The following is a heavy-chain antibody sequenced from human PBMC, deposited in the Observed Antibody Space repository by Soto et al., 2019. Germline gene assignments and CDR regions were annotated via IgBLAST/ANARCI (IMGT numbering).Heavy chain of an antibody. V-gene: IGHV3-48*02. J-gene: IGHJ6*01. CDR3: ETLYYDSV. Sequence: GGSLRLSCRASGSDFSTYSMNWVRQAPGQGLEWIAYVSLDSDSIQYADSVKGRFTISRDDAENSLYRQMDSLRDEDTATYYFETLYYDSVWGQGTTVTVSS. CDR1: GSDFSTYS. D-gene: IGHD3-3*01. CDR2: VSLDSDSI.